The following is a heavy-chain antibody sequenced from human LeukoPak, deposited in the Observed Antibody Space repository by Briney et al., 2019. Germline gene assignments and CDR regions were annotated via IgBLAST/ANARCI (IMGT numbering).Heavy chain of an antibody. Sequence: GASVKVSCKASGYTFTGYYMHWVRQAPGQGLEWMGWINPNSGGTNYAQKFQGRVTMTRDTSISTAYMELSRLRSDDTAVYYYARWDSSGWYYGMDVWGQGTTVTVSS. V-gene: IGHV1-2*02. CDR1: GYTFTGYY. J-gene: IGHJ6*02. CDR3: ARWDSSGWYYGMDV. D-gene: IGHD6-19*01. CDR2: INPNSGGT.